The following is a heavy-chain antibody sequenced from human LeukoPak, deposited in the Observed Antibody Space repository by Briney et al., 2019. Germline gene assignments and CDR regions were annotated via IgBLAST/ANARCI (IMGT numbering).Heavy chain of an antibody. Sequence: GGSLRLSCAASGFIVSNNYMNWVRQAPGKGLEWVSIIYSGGGTYYADSVKGRFTISRDNSKNTLYLQMNSLRADDTAVYYCARGCYYERSGYCPFDYWSPGTLVTVSS. CDR2: IYSGGGT. CDR3: ARGCYYERSGYCPFDY. J-gene: IGHJ4*02. V-gene: IGHV3-53*01. D-gene: IGHD3-22*01. CDR1: GFIVSNNY.